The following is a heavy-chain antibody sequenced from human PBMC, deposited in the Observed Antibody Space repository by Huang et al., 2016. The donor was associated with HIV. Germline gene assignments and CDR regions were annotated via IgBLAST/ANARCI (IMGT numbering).Heavy chain of an antibody. V-gene: IGHV1-69*01. J-gene: IGHJ4*02. Sequence: VTVSWNSGALTSSYAISWVRQAPGQGLEWMGGIIPIFGTANDAQKFQGRVTITADESTSTAYMELSSLRSEDTAVYYCARARGYYDSSVSYYFDYWGQGTLVTVSS. D-gene: IGHD3-22*01. CDR2: IIPIFGTA. CDR3: ARARGYYDSSVSYYFDY. CDR1: GALTSSYA.